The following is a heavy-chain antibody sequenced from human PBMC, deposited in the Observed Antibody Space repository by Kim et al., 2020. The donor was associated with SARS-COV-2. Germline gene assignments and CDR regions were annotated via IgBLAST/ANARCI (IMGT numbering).Heavy chain of an antibody. Sequence: GGSLRLSCAASGFTFDSYAMSWVRQAPGKGLEWVSYLSGGGAKRFYAGSVKGRFTISRDNSKNPLFLQLNSLRAEDTALYYCAKCLPGWGYYSFDFFGLG. V-gene: IGHV3-23*01. J-gene: IGHJ3*01. CDR3: AKCLPGWGYYSFDF. CDR2: LSGGGAKR. CDR1: GFTFDSYA. D-gene: IGHD3-10*01.